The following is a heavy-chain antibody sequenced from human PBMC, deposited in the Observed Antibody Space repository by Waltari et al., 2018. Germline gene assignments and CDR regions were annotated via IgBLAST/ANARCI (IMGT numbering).Heavy chain of an antibody. J-gene: IGHJ4*02. CDR1: GFRFRPYT. CDR3: ARETSSAPNSLDS. Sequence: EVKLVESGGGLVKLGGSLRLPCEPPGFRFRPYTMNWVRQAPGKGLEWVSSMSGSTSYIRYADSVEGRFTISRDNAKKSLYLQMNSLRGEDTAVYYCARETSSAPNSLDSWGQGTLVTVSS. CDR2: MSGSTSYI. D-gene: IGHD3-22*01. V-gene: IGHV3-21*01.